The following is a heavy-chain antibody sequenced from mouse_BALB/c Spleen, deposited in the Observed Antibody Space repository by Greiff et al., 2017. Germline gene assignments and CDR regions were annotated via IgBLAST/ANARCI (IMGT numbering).Heavy chain of an antibody. CDR1: GFDFSRYW. D-gene: IGHD1-1*01. CDR2: INPDSSTI. Sequence: EVKLVESGGGLVQPGGSLKLSCAASGFDFSRYWMSWVRQAPGKGLEWIGEINPDSSTINYTPSLKDKFIISRDNAKNTLYLQMSKVRSEDTALYYCARHYGSNLYWYFDVWGAGTTVTVSS. V-gene: IGHV4-1*02. J-gene: IGHJ1*01. CDR3: ARHYGSNLYWYFDV.